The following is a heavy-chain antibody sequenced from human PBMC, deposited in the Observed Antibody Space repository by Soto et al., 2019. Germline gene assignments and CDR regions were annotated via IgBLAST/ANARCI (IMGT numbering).Heavy chain of an antibody. CDR2: INPDTGDT. CDR1: GFTFTGYY. Sequence: QMQLVQSGAEMRKPGASVKVSCKTSGFTFTGYYIHWVRQAPGQGLEWMGWINPDTGDTKYAQRFQGRGALTRDTSIHTAYMDLSRLRPDDTAVFYCARGPQLWLPPSDYWGQGTLVTVSS. V-gene: IGHV1-2*02. D-gene: IGHD5-18*01. CDR3: ARGPQLWLPPSDY. J-gene: IGHJ4*02.